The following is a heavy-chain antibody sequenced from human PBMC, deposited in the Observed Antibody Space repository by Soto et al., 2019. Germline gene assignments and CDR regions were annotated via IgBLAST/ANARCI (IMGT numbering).Heavy chain of an antibody. CDR2: ISAYNGNT. CDR3: ARGGSSGWYIPQTYYYYGMDV. Sequence: ASVKVSCKASGYTFTSYGISWVRQAPXQGLEWMGWISAYNGNTNYAQKLQGRVTMTTDTSTSTAYMELRSLRSDDTAVYYCARGGSSGWYIPQTYYYYGMDVWGQGTTVTVSS. J-gene: IGHJ6*02. CDR1: GYTFTSYG. D-gene: IGHD6-19*01. V-gene: IGHV1-18*01.